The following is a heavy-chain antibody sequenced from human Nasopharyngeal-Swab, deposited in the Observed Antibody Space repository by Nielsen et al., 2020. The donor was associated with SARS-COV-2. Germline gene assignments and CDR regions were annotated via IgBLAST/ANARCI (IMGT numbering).Heavy chain of an antibody. Sequence: SETLSLTCTVSGGSISSTSYYWAWFRQPPGTGLAWIGSTYYSGITYFNPSLKSRVTISVDTSKNQFSLKLSSVTAADTAVYYCARGEKTGTSPFDYWGQRTLVSVSS. J-gene: IGHJ4*02. D-gene: IGHD1-7*01. CDR1: GGSISSTSYY. CDR3: ARGEKTGTSPFDY. CDR2: TYYSGIT. V-gene: IGHV4-39*07.